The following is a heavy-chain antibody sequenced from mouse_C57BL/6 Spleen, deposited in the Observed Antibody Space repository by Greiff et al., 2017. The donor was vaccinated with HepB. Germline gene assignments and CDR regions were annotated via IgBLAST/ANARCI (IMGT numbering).Heavy chain of an antibody. CDR3: ARTGYAMDY. V-gene: IGHV1-26*01. J-gene: IGHJ4*01. Sequence: EVQLQQSGPELVKPGASVKISCKASGYTFTDYYMNWVKQSHGKSLEWIGDNNPNNGGKSYNQKFKGKATLTVDKSSSTAYMELRSLTSEDSAVYYCARTGYAMDYWGQGTSVTVSS. CDR2: NNPNNGGK. D-gene: IGHD4-1*01. CDR1: GYTFTDYY.